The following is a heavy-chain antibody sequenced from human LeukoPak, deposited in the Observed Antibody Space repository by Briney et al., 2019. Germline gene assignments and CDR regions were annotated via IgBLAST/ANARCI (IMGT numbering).Heavy chain of an antibody. Sequence: ASVKVSCKVSGYTLTELSMHWVRQAPGKGLEWMGGFDPEDGETIYAQKFQDRVTMTEDTSTDTAYMELSSLRSEDTAVYYCATGGQSGILDFDYGGQGTLVTVSS. CDR2: FDPEDGET. D-gene: IGHD5-18*01. J-gene: IGHJ4*02. CDR1: GYTLTELS. V-gene: IGHV1-24*01. CDR3: ATGGQSGILDFDY.